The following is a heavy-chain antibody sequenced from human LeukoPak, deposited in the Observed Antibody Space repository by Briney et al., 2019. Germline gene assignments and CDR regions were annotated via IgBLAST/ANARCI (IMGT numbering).Heavy chain of an antibody. CDR2: IYYSGST. CDR3: ARETSQKGAHYMDV. J-gene: IGHJ6*03. Sequence: SETLSLTCTVSGGSINSGSYYWSWIRQPAGKGLEWIGYIYYSGSTNYNPSLKSRVTISVDTSKNQFSLKLSSVTAADTAVYYCARETSQKGAHYMDVWGKGTTVTISS. V-gene: IGHV4-61*10. CDR1: GGSINSGSYY. D-gene: IGHD3-16*01.